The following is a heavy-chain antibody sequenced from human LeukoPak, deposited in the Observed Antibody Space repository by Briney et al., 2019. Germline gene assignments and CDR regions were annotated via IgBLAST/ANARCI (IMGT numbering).Heavy chain of an antibody. Sequence: SETLSLTCTVSGGSISSSYWSWIRQPPGKGLEWIGYIYYSGSTNYNPSLKSRVTMSVDTSKNQFSLELSSVTAADTAVYYCARRHSSGWWFDYWGQGTLVTVSS. CDR2: IYYSGST. D-gene: IGHD6-19*01. CDR1: GGSISSSY. J-gene: IGHJ4*02. V-gene: IGHV4-59*08. CDR3: ARRHSSGWWFDY.